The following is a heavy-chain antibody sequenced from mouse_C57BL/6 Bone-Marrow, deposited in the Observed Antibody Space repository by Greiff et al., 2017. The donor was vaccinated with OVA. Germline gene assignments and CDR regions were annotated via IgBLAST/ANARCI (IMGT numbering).Heavy chain of an antibody. Sequence: VMLVESGPELVKPGASVKISCKASGYAFSSSWMNWVKQRPGKGLEWIGRIYPGDGDTNYNGKFKGKATLTADKSSSTAYMQLSSLTSEDSAVYFCARDEPDYFDYWGQGTTLTVSS. J-gene: IGHJ2*01. CDR1: GYAFSSSW. V-gene: IGHV1-82*01. CDR2: IYPGDGDT. CDR3: ARDEPDYFDY.